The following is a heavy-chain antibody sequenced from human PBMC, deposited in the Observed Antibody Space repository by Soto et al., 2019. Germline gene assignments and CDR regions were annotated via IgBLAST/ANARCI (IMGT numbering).Heavy chain of an antibody. CDR1: GYTFTSYG. CDR3: AKSGQQLKHDY. D-gene: IGHD6-13*01. CDR2: ISAYNGNT. J-gene: IGHJ4*02. Sequence: QVQLVRSGAEVKKPGASVKVSCKASGYTFTSYGISWVRQAPEQGLEWMGWISAYNGNTNYAQKLQGIVTMNTDTSSSTAYMELRSLRSDDTAVYYCAKSGQQLKHDYWGQVTLVTFSS. V-gene: IGHV1-18*01.